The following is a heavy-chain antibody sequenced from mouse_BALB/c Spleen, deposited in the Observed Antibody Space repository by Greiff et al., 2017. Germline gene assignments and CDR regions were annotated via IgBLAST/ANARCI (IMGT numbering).Heavy chain of an antibody. CDR1: GFTFSSYA. J-gene: IGHJ4*01. CDR2: ISSGGSYT. V-gene: IGHV5-9-4*01. CDR3: ATIYYGYDDFPMDY. Sequence: VQLKESGGGLVKPGGSLKLSCAASGFTFSSYAMSWVRQSPEKRLEWVAEISSGGSYTYYPDTVTGRFTISRDNAKNTLYLEMSSLRSEDTAMYYCATIYYGYDDFPMDYWGQGTSVTVSS. D-gene: IGHD2-2*01.